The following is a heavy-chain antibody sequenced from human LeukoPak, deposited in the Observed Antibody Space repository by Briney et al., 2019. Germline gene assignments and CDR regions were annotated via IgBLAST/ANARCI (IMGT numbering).Heavy chain of an antibody. D-gene: IGHD3-10*01. V-gene: IGHV3-9*01. CDR1: GFTFDDYA. Sequence: GGSLRLSCAASGFTFDDYAMHWVRQAPGKGLEWVSGISWNSGSIGYADSVKGRSTISRDNAKNSLYLQMNSLRAEDTAVYYCARDPGAGWFGELSPFDYWGQGTLVTVSS. CDR3: ARDPGAGWFGELSPFDY. CDR2: ISWNSGSI. J-gene: IGHJ4*02.